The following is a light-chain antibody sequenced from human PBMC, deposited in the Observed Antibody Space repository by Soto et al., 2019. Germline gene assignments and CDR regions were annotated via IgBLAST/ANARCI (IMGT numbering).Light chain of an antibody. CDR2: LGS. Sequence: DIVMTQSPLSLPVTPGESASISCRSNQSLLHSNGYNYLDWYLQKPGQSPQLLIYLGSHRASGVPDRFSGSESGTDFTLKISRVEAEDVGVYYCMQALQTPLTFGGGTKVEIK. V-gene: IGKV2-28*01. CDR3: MQALQTPLT. CDR1: QSLLHSNGYNY. J-gene: IGKJ4*01.